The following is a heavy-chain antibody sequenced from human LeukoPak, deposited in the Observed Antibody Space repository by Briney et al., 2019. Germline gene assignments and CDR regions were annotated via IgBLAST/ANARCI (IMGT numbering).Heavy chain of an antibody. D-gene: IGHD3-10*01. J-gene: IGHJ3*02. CDR1: GWSFSGYY. CDR2: INHSVST. CDR3: ARGPTYYYGSGSYYRLRYAFDI. V-gene: IGHV4-34*01. Sequence: PSETLSLTCAVYGWSFSGYYWSWIRQPPGKGLEWIGEINHSVSTNYNPSLKSRVTISVDTSKNQFSLKLSSVTAADTAVYYCARGPTYYYGSGSYYRLRYAFDIWGRGTMVTVPS.